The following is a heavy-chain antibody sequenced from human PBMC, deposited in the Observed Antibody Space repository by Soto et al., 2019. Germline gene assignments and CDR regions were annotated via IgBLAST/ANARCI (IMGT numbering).Heavy chain of an antibody. CDR1: GYTFTSYA. CDR2: INAGNGNT. CDR3: ARGLNGSLHDFDY. D-gene: IGHD3-10*01. V-gene: IGHV1-3*01. Sequence: QVQLVQSGAEVKKPGASVKVSCKASGYTFTSYAMHWVRQAPGQRLEWMGWINAGNGNTKYSQKFQGRATITRDASASTAYTELSSLRSEDTAVYYCARGLNGSLHDFDYWGPGTPVTVSS. J-gene: IGHJ4*02.